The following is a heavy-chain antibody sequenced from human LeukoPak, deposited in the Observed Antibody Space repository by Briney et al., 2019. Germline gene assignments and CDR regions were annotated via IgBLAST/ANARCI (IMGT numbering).Heavy chain of an antibody. J-gene: IGHJ4*02. CDR1: GFSLKDYY. Sequence: KPGGSLRLSCAASGFSLKDYYMSWIRQAPGKGLEWVSYISSRNTFTSYADSVKGRFTISRDNAKNTLYLEMNSLRAEDTALYYCARASTAVTTRDYFDYWGQGTLVTVSS. D-gene: IGHD4-17*01. V-gene: IGHV3-11*06. CDR2: ISSRNTFT. CDR3: ARASTAVTTRDYFDY.